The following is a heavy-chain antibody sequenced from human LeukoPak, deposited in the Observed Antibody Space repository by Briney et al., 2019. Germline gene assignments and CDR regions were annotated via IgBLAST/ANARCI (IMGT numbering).Heavy chain of an antibody. D-gene: IGHD6-13*01. Sequence: SETLSRTCTVSGGSISNYWWSWIRQPPGKGLEWIGYVFDSGGTNYNPSLKSRVTISVDTSKKQFSLKLSSVTAADTAVYYCARGYSSSWNYFDYWGQGTLVTVSS. J-gene: IGHJ4*02. V-gene: IGHV4-59*01. CDR1: GGSISNYW. CDR3: ARGYSSSWNYFDY. CDR2: VFDSGGT.